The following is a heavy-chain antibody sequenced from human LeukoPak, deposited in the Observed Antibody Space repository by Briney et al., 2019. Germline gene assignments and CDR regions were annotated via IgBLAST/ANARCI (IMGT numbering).Heavy chain of an antibody. CDR2: IRSKAYGGTT. J-gene: IGHJ4*02. D-gene: IGHD6-19*01. CDR3: TREGGWYPPDY. Sequence: GGSLRLSCAASGFTFSSYSVNWVRQAPGKGLEWVGFIRSKAYGGTTEYAASVKGRFTISRDDSKSIAYLQLNSLKTEDTAVYYSTREGGWYPPDYWGQGTLVTVSS. CDR1: GFTFSSYS. V-gene: IGHV3-49*04.